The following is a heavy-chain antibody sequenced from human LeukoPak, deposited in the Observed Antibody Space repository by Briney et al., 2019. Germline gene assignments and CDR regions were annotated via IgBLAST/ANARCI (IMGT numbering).Heavy chain of an antibody. CDR2: IYWNDDN. Sequence: CGPTLVNPTQTLTLNCTFSGFSLSTSGVGVGWIRQSPGKALEWLSLIYWNDDNRYSPSLKSRLTITKDTSKNQVVLTMTNMDPVDAATYYCAHYGDYRFMYYFDYWGQGTLVTVS. CDR1: GFSLSTSGVG. J-gene: IGHJ4*02. D-gene: IGHD4-17*01. V-gene: IGHV2-5*01. CDR3: AHYGDYRFMYYFDY.